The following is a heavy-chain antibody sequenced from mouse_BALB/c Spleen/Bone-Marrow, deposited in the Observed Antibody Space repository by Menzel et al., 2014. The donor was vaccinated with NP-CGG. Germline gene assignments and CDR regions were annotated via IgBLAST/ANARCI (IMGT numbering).Heavy chain of an antibody. D-gene: IGHD2-1*01. CDR2: IRNKANGYTT. CDR3: ARDYGNYVRFAY. Sequence: EGQVVESGGGLVQPGGSLRLSCATSGFTFTDYYMSWVRQPPGKALEWLGFIRNKANGYTTEYSASVKGRFTISRDNSQSILYLQMNTLRAEDSATYYCARDYGNYVRFAYWGQATLVTVSA. V-gene: IGHV7-3*02. J-gene: IGHJ3*01. CDR1: GFTFTDYY.